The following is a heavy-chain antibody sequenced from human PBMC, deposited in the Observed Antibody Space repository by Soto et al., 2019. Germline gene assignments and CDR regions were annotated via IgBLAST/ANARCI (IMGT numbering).Heavy chain of an antibody. CDR1: GGSFSGYY. V-gene: IGHV4-34*01. D-gene: IGHD3-3*01. Sequence: SETLSLTCAVYGGSFSGYYWSWIRQPPGKGLEWIGEINHSGSTNYNPSLKSRVTMSVDTSKTQFSLRLSSVTAADTAIYYCATRITVFGLLIPPFDPWGQGTQVTVSS. J-gene: IGHJ5*02. CDR3: ATRITVFGLLIPPFDP. CDR2: INHSGST.